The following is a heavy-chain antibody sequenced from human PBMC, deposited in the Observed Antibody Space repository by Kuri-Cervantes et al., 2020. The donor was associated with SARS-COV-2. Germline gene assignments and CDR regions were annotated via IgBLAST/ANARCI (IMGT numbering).Heavy chain of an antibody. CDR3: ARDLTLSSGGYYYYYYMDV. CDR2: ISSSSSTI. V-gene: IGHV3-48*01. Sequence: GESLKISCTASGFTFGDYAMSWVRQAPGKGLEWVSYISSSSSTIYYADSVKGRFTISRDNAKNSLYLQMNSLRAEDTAVYYCARDLTLSSGGYYYYYYMDVWGKGTTVTVSS. D-gene: IGHD6-6*01. J-gene: IGHJ6*03. CDR1: GFTFGDYA.